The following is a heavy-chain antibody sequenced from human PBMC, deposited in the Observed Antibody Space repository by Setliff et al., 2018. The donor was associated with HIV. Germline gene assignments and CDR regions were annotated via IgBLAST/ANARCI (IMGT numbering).Heavy chain of an antibody. D-gene: IGHD2-15*01. CDR2: FYYGGNT. CDR1: GDSISDNDFY. V-gene: IGHV4-39*06. CDR3: ATYLLRFHPGYTGVAAGYYFDY. J-gene: IGHJ4*02. Sequence: LSLTCSLSGDSISDNDFYWGWIRQPPGKGLEWIGSFYYGGNTYYNPSLKSRVTISVDTSKNQFPLRLSSVTAAGTALYYCATYLLRFHPGYTGVAAGYYFDYWGQGTLVTVSS.